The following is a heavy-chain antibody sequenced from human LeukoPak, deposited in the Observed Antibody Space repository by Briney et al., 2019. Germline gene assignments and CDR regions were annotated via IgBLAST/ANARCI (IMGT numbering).Heavy chain of an antibody. D-gene: IGHD5-12*01. CDR2: INPNSGGT. Sequence: GASVKVSCKASGCTFTGYYMHWVRQAPGQGLEWMGWINPNSGGTDFAQRFQGRVTMTRDRSSNTAPMDVSRLRSDDGAGYYWSRGDSSVSGCDGGIWFDPWGQGTLVTVSS. V-gene: IGHV1-2*02. CDR1: GCTFTGYY. CDR3: SRGDSSVSGCDGGIWFDP. J-gene: IGHJ5*02.